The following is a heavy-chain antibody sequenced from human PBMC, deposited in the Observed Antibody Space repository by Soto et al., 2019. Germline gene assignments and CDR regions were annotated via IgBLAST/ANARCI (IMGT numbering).Heavy chain of an antibody. CDR1: GFTFSSYA. Sequence: GGSLRLSCAASGFTFSSYATHWVRQAPGKGLEWVAVISYDGSNKYYADSVKGRFTISRDNSKNTLYLQMNSLRAEDAAVYYCARDRRSPMITFLSGPDGGYFDYWGQGTLVTVSS. V-gene: IGHV3-30-3*01. J-gene: IGHJ4*02. CDR2: ISYDGSNK. CDR3: ARDRRSPMITFLSGPDGGYFDY. D-gene: IGHD3-16*01.